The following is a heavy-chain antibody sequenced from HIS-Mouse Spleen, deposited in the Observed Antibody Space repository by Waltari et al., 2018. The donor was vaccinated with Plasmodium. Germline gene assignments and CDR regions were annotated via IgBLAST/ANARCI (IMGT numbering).Heavy chain of an antibody. CDR2: INPNSGGT. J-gene: IGHJ1*01. CDR1: GYTFTGYY. CDR3: ARVLGYKAAAGTFVEYFQH. V-gene: IGHV1-2*02. Sequence: QVQLVQSGAEVKKPGASVKVSCKASGYTFTGYYMHWVRQAPGQGLEWMGWINPNSGGTNYAQKFQGRVTMTRDTSISTAYIELSRLRSDDTAVYYCARVLGYKAAAGTFVEYFQHWGQGTLVTVSS. D-gene: IGHD6-13*01.